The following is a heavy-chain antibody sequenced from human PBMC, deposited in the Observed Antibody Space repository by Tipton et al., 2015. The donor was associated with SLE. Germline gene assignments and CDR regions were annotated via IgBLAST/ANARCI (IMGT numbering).Heavy chain of an antibody. J-gene: IGHJ4*02. CDR3: AREDYLLLGGTIDY. D-gene: IGHD2-2*01. CDR1: GFTFSSYS. CDR2: ISYDGSNK. Sequence: SLRLSCAAPGFTFSSYSMHWVRQAPGKGLEWVAVISYDGSNKYYADSVKGRFTISRDNSKNTLYLQMNNLRPEDTAVYYCAREDYLLLGGTIDYWGQGTLVTVSS. V-gene: IGHV3-30*04.